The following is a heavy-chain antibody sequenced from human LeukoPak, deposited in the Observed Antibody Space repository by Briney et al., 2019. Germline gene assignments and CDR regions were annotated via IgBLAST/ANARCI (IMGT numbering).Heavy chain of an antibody. CDR1: GFTFSSYA. V-gene: IGHV3-23*01. J-gene: IGHJ4*02. CDR3: AKVLRFLEWCFDY. Sequence: GGSLRLSCAASGFTFSSYAMNWVRQAPGKGLEWVSAISGSGGSTYYADSVKGRFTISRDNSKNTLYLQMNSLRAEDTAVYYCAKVLRFLEWCFDYWGQGTLVTVSS. CDR2: ISGSGGST. D-gene: IGHD3-3*01.